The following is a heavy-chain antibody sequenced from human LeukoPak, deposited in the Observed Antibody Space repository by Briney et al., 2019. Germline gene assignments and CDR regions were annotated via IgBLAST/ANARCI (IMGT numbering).Heavy chain of an antibody. CDR3: ARTYYNGSGSNYYYYYMDV. CDR2: IYPGDSET. V-gene: IGHV5-51*01. Sequence: GESLKISCKGSGYSFSSYWIGWVRQMPGKGLEWMGLIYPGDSETRYSPSFQGQVTISADKSISTTYLQWSSLKASDTAMYYCARTYYNGSGSNYYYYYMDVWGKGTTVTVSS. CDR1: GYSFSSYW. D-gene: IGHD3-10*01. J-gene: IGHJ6*03.